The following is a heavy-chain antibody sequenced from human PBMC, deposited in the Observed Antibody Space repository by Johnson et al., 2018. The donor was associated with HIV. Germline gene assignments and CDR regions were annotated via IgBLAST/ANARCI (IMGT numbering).Heavy chain of an antibody. CDR1: GFTFSSYA. CDR3: TRVSLPPSYAFDF. J-gene: IGHJ3*01. CDR2: ISYDGSNK. Sequence: QMQLVESGGGVVQPGRSLRLSCAASGFTFSSYAMHWVRQAPGKGLEWVAVISYDGSNKYYADSVKGRFTISRDNAKNSLYLQMNSLKTEDTAVYYCTRVSLPPSYAFDFWGQGTMVTVSS. V-gene: IGHV3-30*03.